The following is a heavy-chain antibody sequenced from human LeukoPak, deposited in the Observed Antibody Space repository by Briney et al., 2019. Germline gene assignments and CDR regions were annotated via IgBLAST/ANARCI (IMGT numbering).Heavy chain of an antibody. D-gene: IGHD3-22*01. J-gene: IGHJ4*02. CDR2: IYYSENT. CDR3: AGGNFYDSRGHPYHFLF. CDR1: GVSIISYY. V-gene: IGHV4-59*01. Sequence: SETLSLTCTVAGVSIISYYWSWIRQPPGKGLEWIAYIYYSENTNYNSSLKSRVTISEDTSKNQFSLKLTSVTAADTGVYYCAGGNFYDSRGHPYHFLFWGQGTLVSVSS.